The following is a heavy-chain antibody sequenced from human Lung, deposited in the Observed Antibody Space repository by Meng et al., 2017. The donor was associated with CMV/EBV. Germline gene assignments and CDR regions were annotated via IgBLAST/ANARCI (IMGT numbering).Heavy chain of an antibody. J-gene: IGHJ6*02. CDR1: GYTFTNYD. CDR2: MNPNSGNT. D-gene: IGHD2-2*01. CDR3: TRGGRGYQLLSGSHYSYGMEV. V-gene: IGHV1-8*02. Sequence: SXXVSXKTSGYTFTNYDINWVRRAPGQGLEWMGWMNPNSGNTGYAEKFRGRVTMTRNTSVSTAYMELTSLRFEDTAIYYCTRGGRGYQLLSGSHYSYGMEVWGQGTXVTVSS.